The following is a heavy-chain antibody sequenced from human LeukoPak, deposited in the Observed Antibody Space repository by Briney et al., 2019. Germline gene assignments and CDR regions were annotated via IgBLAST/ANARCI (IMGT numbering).Heavy chain of an antibody. D-gene: IGHD5-12*01. Sequence: PSETLSLTCTVSGGSISSSSYYWGWIRQPPGKGLEWIGSIYYSGSTYYNPSLKSRVTISVDTSKNQFSLKLSSVTAADTAVYYCARDEFYSGYDSAFDYWGQGTLVTVSS. CDR1: GGSISSSSYY. CDR2: IYYSGST. V-gene: IGHV4-39*07. CDR3: ARDEFYSGYDSAFDY. J-gene: IGHJ4*02.